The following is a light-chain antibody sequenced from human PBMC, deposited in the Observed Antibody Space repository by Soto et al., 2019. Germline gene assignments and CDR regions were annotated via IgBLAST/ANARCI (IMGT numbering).Light chain of an antibody. Sequence: DIQMTQSPSSVSASVGDRVTITCRASQDISKWLAWYQQKPGKAPKLLIKAASSLQSGVPSRFSGSGSGTDFTLTIGGLQPEDIATYFCQQADNFPLTFGGGTKVEIK. J-gene: IGKJ4*01. CDR3: QQADNFPLT. CDR1: QDISKW. V-gene: IGKV1-12*01. CDR2: AAS.